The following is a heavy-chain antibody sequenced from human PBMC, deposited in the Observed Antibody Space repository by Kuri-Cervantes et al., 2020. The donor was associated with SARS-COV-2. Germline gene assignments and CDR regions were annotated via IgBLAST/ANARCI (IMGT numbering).Heavy chain of an antibody. CDR3: ARVGSALRRDFDY. CDR2: IYHSGST. Sequence: SEPLSPTCTLSGGSISSSSYYWGWIRQPPGKGLEWIGSIYHSGSTYYNPSLKSRVTISVDTSKNQFSLKLSSVTAADTAVYYCARVGSALRRDFDYWGQGTLVTVSS. V-gene: IGHV4-39*07. CDR1: GGSISSSSYY. D-gene: IGHD6-25*01. J-gene: IGHJ4*02.